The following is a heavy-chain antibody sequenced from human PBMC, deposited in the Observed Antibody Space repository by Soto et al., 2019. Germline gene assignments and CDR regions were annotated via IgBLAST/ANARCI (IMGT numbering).Heavy chain of an antibody. D-gene: IGHD2-15*01. CDR2: IYYSGST. CDR1: GGSISSYY. V-gene: IGHV4-59*08. CDR3: ARRYGGTFDY. Sequence: QVQLQESGPGLVKPSETLSLTCTVSGGSISSYYWSWIRQPPGKGLEWIGYIYYSGSTNYNPSLXGXVXIXIDTSKNQFSLKLSSVTAADTAVYYCARRYGGTFDYWGQGTLVTVSS. J-gene: IGHJ4*02.